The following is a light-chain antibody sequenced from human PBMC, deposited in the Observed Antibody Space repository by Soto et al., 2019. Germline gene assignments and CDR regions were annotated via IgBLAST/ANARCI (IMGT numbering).Light chain of an antibody. CDR1: QNINKY. CDR2: DAS. Sequence: DIQLTQSPSSLSASVGDRVTITCQASQNINKYLNWYQQKPGRAPKLLISDASKLEAGVPSRFRGSGSGTDFTFTIRRLQPEDIATYYCQQYENLPTCGQGTRLEIK. V-gene: IGKV1-33*01. J-gene: IGKJ5*01. CDR3: QQYENLPT.